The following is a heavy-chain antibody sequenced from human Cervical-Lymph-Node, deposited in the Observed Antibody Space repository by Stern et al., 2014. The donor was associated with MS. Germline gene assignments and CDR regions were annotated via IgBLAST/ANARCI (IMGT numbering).Heavy chain of an antibody. CDR1: GYLFTSDD. CDR2: MDPDTGDT. Sequence: QVQLLQYGAEVRKPGASVRLSCKASGYLFTSDDITLVRQASGQGLEWMRSMDPDTGDTGFEQTCRGRVTMSRDISNSYTYMEMRSLTSEDSAVYYCTKAWGHWGRGTQVTVSS. J-gene: IGHJ1*01. D-gene: IGHD7-27*01. V-gene: IGHV1-8*01. CDR3: TKAWGH.